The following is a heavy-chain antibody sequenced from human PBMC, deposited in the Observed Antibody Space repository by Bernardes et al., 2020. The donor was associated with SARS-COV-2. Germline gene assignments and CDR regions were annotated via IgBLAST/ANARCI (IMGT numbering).Heavy chain of an antibody. J-gene: IGHJ4*02. CDR1: GCSISNNNH. CDR2: LHYSGST. Sequence: SETLSLTCTVSGCSISNNNHWDWIRQTPGKGLEWIGSLHYSGSTYYNPSHKSRVTISVDTSKNQFSLKLTSVTAADTAVYYCARRYHLLYYFDYWGQGALVTVS. V-gene: IGHV4-38-2*02. CDR3: ARRYHLLYYFDY. D-gene: IGHD2-2*01.